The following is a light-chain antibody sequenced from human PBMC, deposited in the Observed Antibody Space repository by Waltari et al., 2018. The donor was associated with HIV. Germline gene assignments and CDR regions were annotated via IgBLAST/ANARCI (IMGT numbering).Light chain of an antibody. CDR2: GNS. CDR1: SSNLGAGTH. CDR3: QSYDSSLSGYV. Sequence: QSVLTQPPSVSGAPGPRVTIPCPGSSSNLGAGTHVHWYQHLPGTPPKLLIYGNSNRPSGVPDRFSGSKSGTSASRAISGLQPEDEADYYCQSYDSSLSGYVFGTGTKVTVL. V-gene: IGLV1-40*01. J-gene: IGLJ1*01.